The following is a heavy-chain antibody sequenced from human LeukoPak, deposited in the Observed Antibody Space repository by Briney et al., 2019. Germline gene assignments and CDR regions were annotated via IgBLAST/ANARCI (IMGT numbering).Heavy chain of an antibody. J-gene: IGHJ4*02. D-gene: IGHD5-12*01. CDR2: IWYDGSNK. V-gene: IGHV3-33*01. CDR3: ASDPLVDIVATGYFDY. Sequence: GRSLRLSCAASGFTLSSYGMHWVRQAPGKGLEWVAVIWYDGSNKYYADSVKGRFTISRDNSKNTLYLQMNSLRAEDTAVYYCASDPLVDIVATGYFDYWGQGTPVTVSS. CDR1: GFTLSSYG.